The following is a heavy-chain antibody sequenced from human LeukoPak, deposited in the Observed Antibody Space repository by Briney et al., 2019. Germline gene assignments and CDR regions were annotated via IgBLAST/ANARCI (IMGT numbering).Heavy chain of an antibody. V-gene: IGHV3-21*01. CDR2: ISSSSYI. CDR3: ATAVWFRDAFDI. D-gene: IGHD2-21*01. Sequence: GGSLRLSCAASGFTFSSYSMNWVRQAPGKGLEWVSSISSSSYIYYADSVKGRFTISRDNAKNSLYLQMNSLRAEDTAVYYCATAVWFRDAFDIWGQGTMVTVSS. J-gene: IGHJ3*02. CDR1: GFTFSSYS.